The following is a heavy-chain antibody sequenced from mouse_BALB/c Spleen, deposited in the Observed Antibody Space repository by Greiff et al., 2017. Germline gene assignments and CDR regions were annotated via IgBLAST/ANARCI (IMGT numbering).Heavy chain of an antibody. Sequence: EVQLVESGPGLVKPSQSLSLTCSVTGYSITSGYYWNWIRQFPGNKLEWMGYISYDGSNNYNPSLKNRISITRDTSKNQFFLKLNSVTTEDTATYYCARGYDYDGVAWFAYWGQGTLVTVSA. J-gene: IGHJ3*01. CDR3: ARGYDYDGVAWFAY. CDR1: GYSITSGYY. D-gene: IGHD2-4*01. V-gene: IGHV3-6*02. CDR2: ISYDGSN.